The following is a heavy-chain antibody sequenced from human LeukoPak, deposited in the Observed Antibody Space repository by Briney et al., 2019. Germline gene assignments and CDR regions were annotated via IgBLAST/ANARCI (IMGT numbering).Heavy chain of an antibody. CDR3: ARGEYYGSGRGVDY. CDR1: GFTFGDYA. D-gene: IGHD3-10*01. Sequence: GGSLRLSCAASGFTFGDYAMHWVRQAPGKGLEWVSVMSYDGSKIYYADSVKGRFTISRDNSKNTLYLQMNSLRAEDTAVYYCARGEYYGSGRGVDYWGQGTLVTVSS. V-gene: IGHV3-30-3*01. J-gene: IGHJ4*02. CDR2: MSYDGSKI.